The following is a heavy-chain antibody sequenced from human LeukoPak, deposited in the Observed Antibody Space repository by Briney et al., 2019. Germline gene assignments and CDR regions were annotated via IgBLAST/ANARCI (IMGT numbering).Heavy chain of an antibody. Sequence: GRSLRLSCAASGFTFSNYAMHWARQAPGKGLEWVAFISHDRSNSCHADSVKGRFTISRDNSKNTLYLQMNSLTDEDTAVYYCARDLSGSYMSDYWGQGTLVTVSS. CDR2: ISHDRSNS. CDR3: ARDLSGSYMSDY. V-gene: IGHV3-30-3*01. D-gene: IGHD3-10*01. CDR1: GFTFSNYA. J-gene: IGHJ4*02.